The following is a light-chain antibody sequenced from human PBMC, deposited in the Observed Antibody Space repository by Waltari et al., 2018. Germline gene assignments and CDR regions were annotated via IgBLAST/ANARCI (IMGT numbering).Light chain of an antibody. V-gene: IGKV4-1*01. CDR2: WAS. Sequence: DIVMTQSPDSLAVSLGERATINCKSSQRVLYSSDNKNFLAWYQQKPGQPPKLLIYWASTRESGVSDRFSGSGSGTDFTLTISSLQAEDVAVYYCQQYYSTPWTFAQGTKVEIK. J-gene: IGKJ1*01. CDR1: QRVLYSSDNKNF. CDR3: QQYYSTPWT.